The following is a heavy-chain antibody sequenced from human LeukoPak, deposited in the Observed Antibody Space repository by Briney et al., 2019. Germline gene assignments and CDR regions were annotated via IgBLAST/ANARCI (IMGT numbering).Heavy chain of an antibody. Sequence: GASVKVSCKASGYTFTSYYMHWVRQAPGQGLEWMGWISVYKGNTNYAQKLQGRVTMTTDTSTSTVYMELRSLRSDDTAVYYCGRSMDSSTSRLIEYWGQGTLVTVSS. D-gene: IGHD6-6*01. CDR3: GRSMDSSTSRLIEY. J-gene: IGHJ4*02. V-gene: IGHV1-18*04. CDR1: GYTFTSYY. CDR2: ISVYKGNT.